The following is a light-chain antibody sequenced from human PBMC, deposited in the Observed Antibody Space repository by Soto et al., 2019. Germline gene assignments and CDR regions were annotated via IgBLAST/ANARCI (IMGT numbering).Light chain of an antibody. CDR3: SSYTSSSIPVV. Sequence: QSALTQPASVSGSPGQSITMSCTGTSSDVGGYNYVSWYQQHPGKAPKLMIYEVSNRPSGVSNRFSGSKSGNTASLTISGLQAEDEADYYCSSYTSSSIPVVFGGGTKVTVL. V-gene: IGLV2-14*01. CDR1: SSDVGGYNY. CDR2: EVS. J-gene: IGLJ2*01.